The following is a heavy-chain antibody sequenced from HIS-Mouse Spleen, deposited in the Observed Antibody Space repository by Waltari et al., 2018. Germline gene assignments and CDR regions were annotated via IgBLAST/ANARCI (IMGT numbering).Heavy chain of an antibody. Sequence: QLQLQESGPGLVKPSETLSLTCTVPGGSISRSSSSWGWIRQPPGKGLEWIGSIYYSGSTYYNPSLKSRVTISVDTSKNQFSLKLSSVTAADTAVYYCAREIPYSSSWYDWYFDLWGRGTLVTVSS. D-gene: IGHD6-13*01. J-gene: IGHJ2*01. CDR1: GGSISRSSSS. CDR2: IYYSGST. CDR3: AREIPYSSSWYDWYFDL. V-gene: IGHV4-39*07.